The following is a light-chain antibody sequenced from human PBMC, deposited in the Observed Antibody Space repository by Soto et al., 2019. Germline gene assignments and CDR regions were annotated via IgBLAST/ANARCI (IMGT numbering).Light chain of an antibody. Sequence: EIVLTQSPGTLSLSPGERATLSCRASQSVSSNYLAWYQQNPGQAPRLLIYVASSRATGIPDRFSGSGSGTDFTLTISRLEPEDFVVYYCQQYGSSPLTFDGGTKVEIK. CDR3: QQYGSSPLT. CDR2: VAS. V-gene: IGKV3-20*01. CDR1: QSVSSNY. J-gene: IGKJ4*01.